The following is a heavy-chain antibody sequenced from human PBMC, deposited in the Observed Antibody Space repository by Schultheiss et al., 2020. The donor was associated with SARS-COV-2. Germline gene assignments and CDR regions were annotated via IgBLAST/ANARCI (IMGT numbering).Heavy chain of an antibody. Sequence: SETLSLTCAVYGGSFSGYYWSWIRQPPGKGLEWIGFILNSGSTNYIPSLKSRVTISVDTSKSQFSLRLSSLTAADTAVYYCATLRYFDSGFDYWGQGTLVTVSS. CDR3: ATLRYFDSGFDY. CDR2: ILNSGST. J-gene: IGHJ4*02. CDR1: GGSFSGYY. D-gene: IGHD3-9*01. V-gene: IGHV4-34*12.